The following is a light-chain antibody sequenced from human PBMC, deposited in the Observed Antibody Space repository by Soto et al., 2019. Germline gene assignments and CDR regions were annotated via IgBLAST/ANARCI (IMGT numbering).Light chain of an antibody. J-gene: IGKJ3*01. CDR1: QGIRND. Sequence: AIQITQSPSSLSASVGDRVTITCRASQGIRNDLGWYKQKPGKAPKLLIYAASSLQSGVPSRFSGSGSGTDFTLTNSSLQPEDFATYYCLQDYNYPRTFGPGTKVDIK. CDR2: AAS. V-gene: IGKV1-6*01. CDR3: LQDYNYPRT.